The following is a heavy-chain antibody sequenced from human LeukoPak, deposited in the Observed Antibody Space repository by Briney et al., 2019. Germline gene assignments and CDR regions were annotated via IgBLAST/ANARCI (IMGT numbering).Heavy chain of an antibody. Sequence: SETLSLTCTVSGGSISSSSYYWGWIRQPPGKGLEWIGSIYYSGSTYYNPSLKSRVTISVDTSKNQFSLKLSSVTAADTAVYYCARGYSSGPLNWFDPWGQGTLVTVSS. CDR2: IYYSGST. CDR3: ARGYSSGPLNWFDP. CDR1: GGSISSSSYY. D-gene: IGHD6-19*01. V-gene: IGHV4-39*01. J-gene: IGHJ5*02.